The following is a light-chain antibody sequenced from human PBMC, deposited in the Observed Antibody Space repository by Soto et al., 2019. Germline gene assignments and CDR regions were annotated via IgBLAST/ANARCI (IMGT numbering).Light chain of an antibody. CDR2: LNSDGSH. CDR3: KTWGTGLLV. V-gene: IGLV4-69*01. Sequence: QAVLTQSPSASASLGASVKLTCTLSSGHSSYAIAWHQQQPEKGPRYLMKLNSDGSHSKGDGIPDRFSGSSSGAERYLTISSLQSEEEADYYCKTWGTGLLVFGGGTKLTVL. CDR1: SGHSSYA. J-gene: IGLJ3*02.